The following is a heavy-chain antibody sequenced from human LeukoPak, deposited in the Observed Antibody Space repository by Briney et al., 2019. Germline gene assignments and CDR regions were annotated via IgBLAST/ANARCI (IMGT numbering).Heavy chain of an antibody. CDR1: GFAFNSYW. J-gene: IGHJ3*02. Sequence: GGSLRLSCAASGFAFNSYWMNWVRQAPGKGLVWASRISGDGSNTEYADSVRGRLTISRDNAKNTLYLQMNSLRAEDTAVYYCARVPITTAGLNAFDIWGQGTMVTVSS. CDR2: ISGDGSNT. D-gene: IGHD6-13*01. V-gene: IGHV3-74*03. CDR3: ARVPITTAGLNAFDI.